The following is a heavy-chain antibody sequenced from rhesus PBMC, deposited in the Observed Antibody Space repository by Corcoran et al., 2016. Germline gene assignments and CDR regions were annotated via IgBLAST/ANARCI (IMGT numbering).Heavy chain of an antibody. J-gene: IGHJ4*01. CDR1: GYTFTSSY. Sequence: QVQLVQSGAEIKQPGASVKLSCKASGYTFTSSYMHWVRQAPGQGLEWIGLISPYNGKKGYAQNFQGRGTITTDTSTSTGYMELSSLRSEDTAVYYCTRGDSGYTPFDYWGQGVLVTVSS. V-gene: IGHV1-180*01. CDR2: ISPYNGKK. D-gene: IGHD5-24*01. CDR3: TRGDSGYTPFDY.